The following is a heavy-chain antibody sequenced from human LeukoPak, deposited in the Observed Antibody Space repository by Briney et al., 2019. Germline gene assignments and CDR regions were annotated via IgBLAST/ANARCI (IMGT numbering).Heavy chain of an antibody. CDR1: GDSISSGSYY. V-gene: IGHV4-61*02. D-gene: IGHD3-22*01. Sequence: SQTLSLTCTVSGDSISSGSYYWSWIRQPAGKGLEWIGRIYTSGSTNYNPSLKSRVTISVDTSKNQFSLKLSSVTAADTAVYYCAREEYYSHNSGYYPDFWGQGTLVTVSS. CDR2: IYTSGST. CDR3: AREEYYSHNSGYYPDF. J-gene: IGHJ4*02.